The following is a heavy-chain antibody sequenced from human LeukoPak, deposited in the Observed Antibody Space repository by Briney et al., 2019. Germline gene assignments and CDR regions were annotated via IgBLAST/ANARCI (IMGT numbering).Heavy chain of an antibody. J-gene: IGHJ4*02. Sequence: GASVKVSCKASGYTFTGYYMHWVRQAPGQGLEWMGWINPNSSVTNYAQKFQGRVTMTRDTSTNTAYMELSRLRSDDTAVYYCTREEVIHSNSWFYYFDYWGQGTLVTLSS. CDR1: GYTFTGYY. D-gene: IGHD6-13*01. CDR3: TREEVIHSNSWFYYFDY. V-gene: IGHV1-2*02. CDR2: INPNSSVT.